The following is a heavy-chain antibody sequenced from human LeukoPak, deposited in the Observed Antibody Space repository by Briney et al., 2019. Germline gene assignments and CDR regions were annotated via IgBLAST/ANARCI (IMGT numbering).Heavy chain of an antibody. CDR1: GFTFSSYA. V-gene: IGHV3-23*01. D-gene: IGHD1-26*01. Sequence: GGSLRLSCAASGFTFSSYAMSWVRQAPGKGLEWVSAISGSGRNTYYADFVKGRFTISRDNSKSTLYLQMNSLRAEDTAVYYCVRVGPSGSYFDYWGQGTLVTVSS. J-gene: IGHJ4*02. CDR3: VRVGPSGSYFDY. CDR2: ISGSGRNT.